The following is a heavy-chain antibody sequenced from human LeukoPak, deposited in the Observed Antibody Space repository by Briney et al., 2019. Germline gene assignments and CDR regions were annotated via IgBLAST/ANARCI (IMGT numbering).Heavy chain of an antibody. CDR1: GYRFTNNY. D-gene: IGHD4-17*01. V-gene: IGHV1-46*01. CDR3: ARPMGDYGDFDAFDI. J-gene: IGHJ3*02. Sequence: ASVKVSCTTSGYRFTNNYMHWVRQAPGQGLEWMGIINPSGGSTSYAQKFQGRVTMTRDTSTSTVYMELSSLRSEDTAVYYCARPMGDYGDFDAFDIWGQGTMVTVSS. CDR2: INPSGGST.